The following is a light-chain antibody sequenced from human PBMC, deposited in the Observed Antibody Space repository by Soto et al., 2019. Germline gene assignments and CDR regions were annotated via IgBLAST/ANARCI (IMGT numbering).Light chain of an antibody. Sequence: DIVLTQSPDSLALSLGERATFSCKSSQSVLYPSNNKNYLAWYQQKPGQPPKLLIYWASIRESGVPDRFSGGGSGADFTTTISSLQAEDVAVYYCQQYFSALTFGGGTKVQIK. CDR3: QQYFSALT. CDR2: WAS. V-gene: IGKV4-1*01. J-gene: IGKJ4*01. CDR1: QSVLYPSNNKNY.